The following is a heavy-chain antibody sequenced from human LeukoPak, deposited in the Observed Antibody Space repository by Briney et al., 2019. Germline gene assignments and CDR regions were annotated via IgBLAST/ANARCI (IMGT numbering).Heavy chain of an antibody. CDR1: GGSISSGGYY. V-gene: IGHV4-31*03. J-gene: IGHJ5*02. CDR2: IYYSGST. D-gene: IGHD5/OR15-5a*01. Sequence: PSETLSLTCTVSGGSISSGGYYWSWIRQHPGKGLEWIGYIYYSGSTYYNPSLKSRVTISVDTSKNQFSLKLSSVTAADTAVYYCARGLRGDDGSEWFDPWGQGTLVTVSS. CDR3: ARGLRGDDGSEWFDP.